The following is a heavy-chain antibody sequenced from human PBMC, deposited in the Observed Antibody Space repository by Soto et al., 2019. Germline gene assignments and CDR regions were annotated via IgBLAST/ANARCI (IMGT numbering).Heavy chain of an antibody. CDR3: AHRVLRTVFGLVTTTAIYFDF. CDR2: IYWDDDK. D-gene: IGHD3-3*01. Sequence: QITLNESGPTVVRPTETLTLTCRFSGFSLTTSGVGVGWIRQSPGKAPEWLALIYWDDDKRYSASLKSRLTLTKETSKIQVVLTVSDLDATHTATYYCAHRVLRTVFGLVTTTAIYFDFWGQGTPVAVSS. J-gene: IGHJ4*02. CDR1: GFSLTTSGVG. V-gene: IGHV2-5*02.